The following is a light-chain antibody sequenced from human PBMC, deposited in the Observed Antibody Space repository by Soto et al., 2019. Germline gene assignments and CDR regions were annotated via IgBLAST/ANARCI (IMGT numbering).Light chain of an antibody. V-gene: IGKV3-20*01. CDR3: QLYVSSLTWT. CDR1: QSVSTNN. Sequence: IVLTQSPGTLSSSPGERATLSCRASQSVSTNNLAWYQQRPGQAPRLLIYGASRRATGIPDRFSGSGSGTDFTLTISRLEPEDLAVYYCQLYVSSLTWTCGQGTKGDIK. CDR2: GAS. J-gene: IGKJ1*01.